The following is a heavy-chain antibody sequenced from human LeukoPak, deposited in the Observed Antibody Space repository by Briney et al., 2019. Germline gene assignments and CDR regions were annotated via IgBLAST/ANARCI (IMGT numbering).Heavy chain of an antibody. J-gene: IGHJ4*02. CDR1: GYTFTGYY. D-gene: IGHD3-9*01. CDR3: ARVKPGYDILTGYFDY. V-gene: IGHV1-2*06. Sequence: ASVKVSCKASGYTFTGYYMHWVRQAPGQGLEWVGRINPNSGGTNYAQKFQGRVTMTRDTSISTAYMELSRLRSDDTAVHYCARVKPGYDILTGYFDYWGQGTLVTVSA. CDR2: INPNSGGT.